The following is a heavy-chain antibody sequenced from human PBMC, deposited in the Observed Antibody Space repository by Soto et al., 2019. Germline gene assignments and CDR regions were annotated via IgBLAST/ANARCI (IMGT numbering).Heavy chain of an antibody. J-gene: IGHJ6*02. CDR1: GGSIVSGGYC. V-gene: IGHV4-30-2*01. CDR3: ARGGVTDYGMDV. CDR2: IYHSGST. Sequence: SETLSLTCAVSGGSIVSGGYCCVWIRQPPGKGLEWIGYIYHSGSTYYNPSLKSRVTISVDRSKNQFSLKLSSVTAADTAVYYCARGGVTDYGMDVWGQGTTVTVSS. D-gene: IGHD5-18*01.